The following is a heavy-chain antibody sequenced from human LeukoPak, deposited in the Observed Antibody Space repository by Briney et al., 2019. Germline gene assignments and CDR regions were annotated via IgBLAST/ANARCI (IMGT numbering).Heavy chain of an antibody. CDR3: ARKVRGVYHFDY. CDR2: INTNTWNP. D-gene: IGHD3-10*01. J-gene: IGHJ4*02. CDR1: GYIFTHYG. Sequence: ASVMVSCKASGYIFTHYGMSWVRQAPGQGLEWMGWINTNTWNPTYAQGFTGRFVFSLDTSVSTAYLQISSLKTDDTAIYYCARKVRGVYHFDYWGQGTLVTVSS. V-gene: IGHV7-4-1*02.